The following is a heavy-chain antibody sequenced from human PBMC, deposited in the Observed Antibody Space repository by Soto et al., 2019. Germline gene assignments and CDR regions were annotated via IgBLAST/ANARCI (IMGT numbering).Heavy chain of an antibody. CDR1: GYIFSGSV. V-gene: IGHV1-3*01. CDR2: INAGNGNT. Sequence: QVQLVQSGAEVKKPGASVKVSCKASGYIFSGSVMHWVRQAPGQRLEWMGWINAGNGNTIHSQKFQGRVTITRDTSATKVYMELRSLRSEDTAVYYCASEIDATTVTSLDHWGQGTLVTVSS. CDR3: ASEIDATTVTSLDH. J-gene: IGHJ4*02. D-gene: IGHD4-17*01.